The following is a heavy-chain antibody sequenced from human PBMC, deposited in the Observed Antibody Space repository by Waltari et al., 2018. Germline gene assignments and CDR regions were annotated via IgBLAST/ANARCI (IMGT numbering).Heavy chain of an antibody. V-gene: IGHV4-59*01. Sequence: QVELQESGPRLAKPSQTPSLTCSVSGDSISSYEWSWIRQPPGKGLEWIGEISYIGRTNYNPSFRSRVTISIDTSKNQFSLRLTAVTAADTAVYFCARRYANAFDIWGPGTILTVSS. CDR1: GDSISSYE. CDR2: ISYIGRT. D-gene: IGHD3-9*01. CDR3: ARRYANAFDI. J-gene: IGHJ3*02.